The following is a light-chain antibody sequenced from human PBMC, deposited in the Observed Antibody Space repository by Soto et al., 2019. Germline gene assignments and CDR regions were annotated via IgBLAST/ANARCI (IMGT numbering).Light chain of an antibody. J-gene: IGKJ4*01. CDR3: QKYASAPLT. CDR2: AAS. CDR1: QGIRNF. V-gene: IGKV1-27*01. Sequence: DIQMTQSPSSLSASVGDRVTITCRASQGIRNFLAWYQQKPGKVPKLLIYAASTLQSGVPYRFSGSGSGTDFTLTIRSLQPEDVATYYCQKYASAPLTFGGGTKVEIK.